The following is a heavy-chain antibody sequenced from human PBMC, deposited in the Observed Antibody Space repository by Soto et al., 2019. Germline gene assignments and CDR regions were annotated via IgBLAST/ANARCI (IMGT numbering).Heavy chain of an antibody. CDR3: AGGGGYYDY. J-gene: IGHJ4*02. Sequence: EVQVVESGGGLVQPGGSLRLSCAASGFTFSSYWMYWVRQAPGKGLVCVSRINSDGSSTYYADSVKGRFTISRDNAKNKLHLQMNRLRAEGTAVYYCAGGGGYYDYWGQGTLVTVSS. CDR1: GFTFSSYW. V-gene: IGHV3-74*01. CDR2: INSDGSST. D-gene: IGHD3-22*01.